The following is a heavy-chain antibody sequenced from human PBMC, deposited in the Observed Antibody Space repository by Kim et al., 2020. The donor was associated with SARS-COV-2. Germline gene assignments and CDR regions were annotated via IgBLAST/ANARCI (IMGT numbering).Heavy chain of an antibody. CDR1: GGTFSSYA. CDR2: IIPIFGTA. Sequence: SVKVSCKASGGTFSSYAISWVRQAPGQGLEWMGGIIPIFGTANYAQKFQGRVTITADESTSTAYMELSSLRSEDTAVYYCAREGPVEMATIQNPYFDYWGQGTLVTVSS. V-gene: IGHV1-69*13. CDR3: AREGPVEMATIQNPYFDY. J-gene: IGHJ4*02. D-gene: IGHD5-12*01.